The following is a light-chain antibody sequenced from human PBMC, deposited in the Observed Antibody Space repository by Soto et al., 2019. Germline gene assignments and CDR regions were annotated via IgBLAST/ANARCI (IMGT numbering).Light chain of an antibody. CDR1: QSVSSSN. V-gene: IGKV3-20*01. Sequence: EIVLPQSPGTLSLSPGERATLSCMASQSVSSSNLVWYQQKPGQAPRLLIYGASSRVTGIPDRFSGSGSGTDFSLTISRLEPEDFAVYYCQQYGSSPITFGQGTRLEIK. CDR2: GAS. J-gene: IGKJ5*01. CDR3: QQYGSSPIT.